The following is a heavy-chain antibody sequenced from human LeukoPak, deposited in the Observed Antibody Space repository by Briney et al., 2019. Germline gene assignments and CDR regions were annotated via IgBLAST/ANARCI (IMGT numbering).Heavy chain of an antibody. V-gene: IGHV4-4*02. Sequence: PSGTLSLTCAVSGGSISSSNWWSWVRQPPGKGLEWIGEIYHSGSTNYNPSLKSRVTISVDTSKKQFSLKLSSVTAADTAVYYCARRRRDVWGSSRYGYYMDVWGKGTTVTISS. D-gene: IGHD3-16*02. CDR1: GGSISSSNW. CDR2: IYHSGST. CDR3: ARRRRDVWGSSRYGYYMDV. J-gene: IGHJ6*03.